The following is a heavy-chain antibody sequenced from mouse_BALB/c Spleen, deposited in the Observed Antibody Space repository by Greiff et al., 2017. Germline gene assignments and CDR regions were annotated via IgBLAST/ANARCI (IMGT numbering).Heavy chain of an antibody. D-gene: IGHD2-14*01. Sequence: QVQLQQSGAELVRPGTSVKVSCKASGYAFTNYLIEWVKQRPGQGLEWIGVINPGSGGTNYNEKFKGKATLTADKSSSTAYMQLSSLTSDDSAVYDCAREGAYYRYDVPGIAYWGQGTLVTVSA. J-gene: IGHJ3*01. V-gene: IGHV1-54*01. CDR3: AREGAYYRYDVPGIAY. CDR2: INPGSGGT. CDR1: GYAFTNYL.